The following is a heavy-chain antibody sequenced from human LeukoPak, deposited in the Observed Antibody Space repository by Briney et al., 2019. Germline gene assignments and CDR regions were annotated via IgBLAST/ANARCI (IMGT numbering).Heavy chain of an antibody. J-gene: IGHJ5*02. Sequence: SEALSLTCAVYGGSFSGYYWSWIRQPPGKGLEWIGYIYYTGSTNYNPSLKSRVTISVDTSKNQFSLKLSSVTAADTAVYYCARDNLVVVPADNWFDPWGQGTLVTVSS. CDR3: ARDNLVVVPADNWFDP. V-gene: IGHV4-59*01. CDR1: GGSFSGYY. CDR2: IYYTGST. D-gene: IGHD2-2*01.